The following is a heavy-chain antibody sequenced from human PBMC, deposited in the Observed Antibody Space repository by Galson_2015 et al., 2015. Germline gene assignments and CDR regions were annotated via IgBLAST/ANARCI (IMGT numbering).Heavy chain of an antibody. J-gene: IGHJ4*02. CDR1: GFTFGSYG. Sequence: SLRLSCAASGFTFGSYGIHWVRQAPGKGLEWVAVISYDGSSKDYADSVKGRFTISRDNSKNTLYLQMNSLRAEDTAVYYCAKDKVEVDGDYCFDYWGQGTLVTVPS. CDR3: AKDKVEVDGDYCFDY. CDR2: ISYDGSSK. V-gene: IGHV3-30*18. D-gene: IGHD4-17*01.